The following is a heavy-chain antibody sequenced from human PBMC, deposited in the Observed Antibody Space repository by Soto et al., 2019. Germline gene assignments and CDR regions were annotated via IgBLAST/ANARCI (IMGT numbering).Heavy chain of an antibody. J-gene: IGHJ6*02. CDR2: IYHSGYT. D-gene: IGHD1-26*01. V-gene: IGHV4-31*03. CDR3: AKWEGLGSDYYYYAMDV. CDR1: GGSISSGAYY. Sequence: SETLSLTCTVSGGSISSGAYYWTWIRQHPGKGLEWIAYIYHSGYTFYNPSLKSRVTMSVDTSKNQFSLKLRSVTAADTAVYYCAKWEGLGSDYYYYAMDVWGQGTTVTVSS.